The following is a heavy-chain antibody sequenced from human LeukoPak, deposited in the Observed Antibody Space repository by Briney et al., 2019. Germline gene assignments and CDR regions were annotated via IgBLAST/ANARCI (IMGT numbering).Heavy chain of an antibody. Sequence: SETLSLTCAVYGGSISGYYWSWIRQPPGKGLEWIGEINHSGSTNYNPSLKSRVTISVDTSKNQFSLKLSSVTAADTAVYYCARSGVQLWFKGDWFDPWGQGTLVTVSS. V-gene: IGHV4-34*01. CDR3: ARSGVQLWFKGDWFDP. J-gene: IGHJ5*02. CDR1: GGSISGYY. CDR2: INHSGST. D-gene: IGHD5-18*01.